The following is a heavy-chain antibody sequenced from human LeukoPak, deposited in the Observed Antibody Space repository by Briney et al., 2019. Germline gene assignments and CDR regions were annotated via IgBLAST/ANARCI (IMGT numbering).Heavy chain of an antibody. Sequence: SETLSLTCTVSGGSISSYYWSWIRQPPGKGLEWIGYIYYSGSTNYNPSLKSRVTISVDTSKNPFSLKLNSVTAADTAVYFCARTTEGGYTYDYFYYYYMDVWGKGTTVTISS. J-gene: IGHJ6*03. CDR2: IYYSGST. V-gene: IGHV4-59*01. CDR3: ARTTEGGYTYDYFYYYYMDV. CDR1: GGSISSYY. D-gene: IGHD5-18*01.